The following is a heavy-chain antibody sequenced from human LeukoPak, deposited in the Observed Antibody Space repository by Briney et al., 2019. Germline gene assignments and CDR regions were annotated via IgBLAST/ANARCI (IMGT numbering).Heavy chain of an antibody. J-gene: IGHJ4*02. CDR3: TKDQYDHGEPYFEY. V-gene: IGHV3-23*01. D-gene: IGHD4/OR15-4a*01. Sequence: PGGSLRLSCAASGFTFSSYAMSWVRQAPGKGLEWVSAISGSGGSTYYADSVKGRFTISRDDSKNTLYLQMNKLRVEDTAIYYCTKDQYDHGEPYFEYWGQGTLVTVSS. CDR2: ISGSGGST. CDR1: GFTFSSYA.